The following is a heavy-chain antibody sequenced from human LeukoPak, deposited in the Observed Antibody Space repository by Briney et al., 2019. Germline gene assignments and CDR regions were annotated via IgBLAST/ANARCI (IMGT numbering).Heavy chain of an antibody. Sequence: SETLSLTCTVSGYSISSGYYWGWIRQPPGKGLEWIGSIYHSGNTYYNPSLKSRVTIPVDTSKNQFSLKLSSVTAADTAVYYCARSQFIVGATPDFDYWGQGTLVTVSS. CDR3: ARSQFIVGATPDFDY. CDR1: GYSISSGYY. V-gene: IGHV4-38-2*02. J-gene: IGHJ4*02. D-gene: IGHD1-26*01. CDR2: IYHSGNT.